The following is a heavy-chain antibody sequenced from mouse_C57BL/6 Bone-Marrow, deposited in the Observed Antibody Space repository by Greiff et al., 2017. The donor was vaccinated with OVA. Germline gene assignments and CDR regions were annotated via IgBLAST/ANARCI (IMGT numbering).Heavy chain of an antibody. CDR2: IDPYDSYT. CDR1: GYTFTSYW. D-gene: IGHD2-4*01. V-gene: IGHV1-69*01. Sequence: VQLQQPGAELVMPGASVKLSCKASGYTFTSYWMHWVKQRPGQGLEWIGEIDPYDSYTKYNQKFKGKSTLTVEKSSSTAYMQLSSLTSEDSAVYYCAKDDDDDSTWFAYWGQGTLVTVSA. CDR3: AKDDDDDSTWFAY. J-gene: IGHJ3*01.